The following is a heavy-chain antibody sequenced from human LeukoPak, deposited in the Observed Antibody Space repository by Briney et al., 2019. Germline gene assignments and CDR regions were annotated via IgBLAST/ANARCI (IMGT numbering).Heavy chain of an antibody. CDR2: IKKDGSET. V-gene: IGHV3-7*03. CDR3: ARGRYSGTTYYFDY. D-gene: IGHD5-12*01. J-gene: IGHJ4*02. CDR1: GFTFSTSW. Sequence: GGSLRPSCAASGFTFSTSWMSWVRQAPGKGLEWVANIKKDGSETYYVDSVKGRFTISRDNAKNSLYLQMNSLRAEDTAMYYCARGRYSGTTYYFDYWGQGTLITVSS.